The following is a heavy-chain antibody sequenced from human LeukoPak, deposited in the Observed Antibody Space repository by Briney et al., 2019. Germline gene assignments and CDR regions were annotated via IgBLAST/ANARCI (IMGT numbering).Heavy chain of an antibody. V-gene: IGHV5-51*01. CDR3: ARHYNSSSGSDY. D-gene: IGHD6-6*01. CDR1: GYSCPSYW. Sequence: PGESLKISCKVSGYSCPSYWIDWVRQMPGQGLEWMGMIDPGNSDIRYSPSLQGQVTISVDKSITTAYLQWSSLKPSDTAMYYCARHYNSSSGSDYWGQGTLVTVSS. J-gene: IGHJ4*02. CDR2: IDPGNSDI.